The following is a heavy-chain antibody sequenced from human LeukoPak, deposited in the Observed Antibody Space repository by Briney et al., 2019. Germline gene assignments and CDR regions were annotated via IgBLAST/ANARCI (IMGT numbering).Heavy chain of an antibody. Sequence: PSETLSLTCTVSGGSISSSSYYWGWIRQPPGKGLEWIGSIYYSGSTYYNPSLKSRVTISVDTSKNQFSLKLSSVTAADTAVYYCARQRSYYYMDVWGNGTTVTISS. J-gene: IGHJ6*03. CDR1: GGSISSSSYY. CDR2: IYYSGST. V-gene: IGHV4-39*01. CDR3: ARQRSYYYMDV.